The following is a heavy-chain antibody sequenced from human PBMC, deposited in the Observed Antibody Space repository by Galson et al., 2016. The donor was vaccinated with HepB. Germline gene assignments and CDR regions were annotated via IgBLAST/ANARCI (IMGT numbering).Heavy chain of an antibody. CDR2: IRGDGDAT. V-gene: IGHV3-23*01. CDR1: GFTFRNYA. J-gene: IGHJ4*01. Sequence: SLRLSCAASGFTFRNYAMTWVRQAPGKGLEWVSGIRGDGDATYYADSVKVRFTISRANSRNTLYLQMNSLRVEDTAVYFFAKVRDRTFNEKDYWGQGTLVSVSS. D-gene: IGHD3-10*01. CDR3: AKVRDRTFNEKDY.